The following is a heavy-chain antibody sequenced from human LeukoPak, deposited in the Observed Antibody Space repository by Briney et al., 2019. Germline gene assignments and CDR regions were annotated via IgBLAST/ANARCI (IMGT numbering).Heavy chain of an antibody. D-gene: IGHD6-13*01. CDR2: ISAYNGNT. Sequence: VASVKVFCKASGYTFTSYGISWVRQAPGQGLEWMGWISAYNGNTNYAQKLQGRVTMTTDTSTSTAYMELRSLRSDDTAVYYCARVPRIAAAGNVWFDPWGQGTLVTVSS. CDR1: GYTFTSYG. CDR3: ARVPRIAAAGNVWFDP. J-gene: IGHJ5*02. V-gene: IGHV1-18*01.